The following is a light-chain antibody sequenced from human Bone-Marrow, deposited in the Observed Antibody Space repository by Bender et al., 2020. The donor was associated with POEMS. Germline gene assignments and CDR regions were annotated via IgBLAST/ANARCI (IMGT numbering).Light chain of an antibody. J-gene: IGLJ1*01. CDR2: DAS. Sequence: QSALTQPASVSGSPGQSITISCTEGDNGVGSFGLVSWYQQHTGKGPKLLIFDASQRPSGVSNRFSASKSGNTASLTISGLQSGDEADYYCLSYTTGSTLFVFGTGTKVTV. CDR3: LSYTTGSTLFV. CDR1: DNGVGSFGL. V-gene: IGLV2-14*02.